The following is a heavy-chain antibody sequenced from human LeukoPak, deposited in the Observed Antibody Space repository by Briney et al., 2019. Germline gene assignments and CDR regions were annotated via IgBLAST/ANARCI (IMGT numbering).Heavy chain of an antibody. CDR1: GYTFTGYY. CDR3: ARVPSGYDLANWFDP. D-gene: IGHD5-12*01. J-gene: IGHJ5*02. CDR2: INPNSGGT. Sequence: ASVKVSCKASGYTFTGYYMHWVRQAPGQGLEWMGWINPNSGGTNYAQKFQGRVTMTRDTSISTAYMELSRLRAEDTAVYYCARVPSGYDLANWFDPWGQGTLVTVSS. V-gene: IGHV1-2*02.